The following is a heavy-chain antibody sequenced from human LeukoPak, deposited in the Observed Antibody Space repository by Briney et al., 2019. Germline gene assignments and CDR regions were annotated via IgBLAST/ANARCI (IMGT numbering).Heavy chain of an antibody. V-gene: IGHV4-31*03. D-gene: IGHD6-19*01. CDR3: ARPDGSGWYYFDY. CDR2: IYYSGST. J-gene: IGHJ4*02. CDR1: GGSISSGGYY. Sequence: SQTLSLTCTVSGGSISSGGYYWSWIRQHPGKGLEWIGYIYYSGSTYYNPSLKSRVTISVDTSKNQFSLKVNSVTAADTALYCCARPDGSGWYYFDYWGQGTLVTVSS.